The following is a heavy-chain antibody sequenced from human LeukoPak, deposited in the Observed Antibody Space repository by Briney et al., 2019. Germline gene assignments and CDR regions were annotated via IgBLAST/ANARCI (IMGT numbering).Heavy chain of an antibody. CDR3: ARSAVAGHYYYYGMDV. V-gene: IGHV3-7*01. CDR2: IKQDGSEK. Sequence: GGSLRLSCAASGFTFSSYWMGWVRQAPGKGLEWVANIKQDGSEKYYVDSVKGRFTISRDNAKNSLYLQMNSLRAEDTAVYYCARSAVAGHYYYYGMDVWGQGTTVTVSS. CDR1: GFTFSSYW. D-gene: IGHD6-19*01. J-gene: IGHJ6*02.